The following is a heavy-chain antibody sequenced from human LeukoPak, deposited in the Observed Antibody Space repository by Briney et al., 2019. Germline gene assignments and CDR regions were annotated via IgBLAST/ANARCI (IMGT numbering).Heavy chain of an antibody. Sequence: ASVKVSCKASGYTFTNYDINWVRQATGQGLEWMGWMNPNSGNTGYAQKFQGRVTMTRNTSISTAYMELSSLRSEDTAVYYCARAGRGRYYYGMDVWGQGTTATVSS. V-gene: IGHV1-8*01. J-gene: IGHJ6*02. CDR1: GYTFTNYD. CDR2: MNPNSGNT. CDR3: ARAGRGRYYYGMDV. D-gene: IGHD1-14*01.